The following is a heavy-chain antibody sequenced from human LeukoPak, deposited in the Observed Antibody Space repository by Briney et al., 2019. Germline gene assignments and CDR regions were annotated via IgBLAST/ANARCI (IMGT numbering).Heavy chain of an antibody. J-gene: IGHJ6*04. CDR3: AELGITMIGGV. CDR1: GFTFGDYA. V-gene: IGHV3-48*03. Sequence: GGSLRLSCTASGFTFGDYAMSWFRQAPGKGLEWVSYISSGGSTIYYADSVKGRFTISRDNAKNSLYLQMNSLRAEDTAVYYCAELGITMIGGVWGKGTTVTISS. CDR2: ISSGGSTI. D-gene: IGHD3-10*02.